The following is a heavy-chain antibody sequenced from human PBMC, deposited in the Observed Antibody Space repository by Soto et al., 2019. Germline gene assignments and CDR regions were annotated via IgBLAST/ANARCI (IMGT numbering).Heavy chain of an antibody. CDR2: ISYDGSNK. CDR3: ARDPAYYDILTGYYRKGLNY. CDR1: VFTFSSYT. J-gene: IGHJ4*02. V-gene: IGHV3-30-3*01. D-gene: IGHD3-9*01. Sequence: RGALLLACASSVFTFSSYTMHWVRQAPGSGLDSVAVISYDGSNKDYADPVKRRFTISRDNSKNTLYLQMNSLRAEDTAVYYWARDPAYYDILTGYYRKGLNYWGQGTLVTVSS.